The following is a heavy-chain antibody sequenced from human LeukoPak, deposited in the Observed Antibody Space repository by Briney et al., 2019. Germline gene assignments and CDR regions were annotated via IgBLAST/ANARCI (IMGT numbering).Heavy chain of an antibody. Sequence: GGSLRLSCAASGFTVTNYAMYWVRQAPGKGLEWVSAISGRDDSTYYADSVKGRFTISRNTSKNTLFLQMNSLRAEDTAVYYCAKWGDYDILTGYYDPDYWGQGTLVTVSS. CDR1: GFTVTNYA. D-gene: IGHD3-9*01. V-gene: IGHV3-23*01. CDR3: AKWGDYDILTGYYDPDY. J-gene: IGHJ4*02. CDR2: ISGRDDST.